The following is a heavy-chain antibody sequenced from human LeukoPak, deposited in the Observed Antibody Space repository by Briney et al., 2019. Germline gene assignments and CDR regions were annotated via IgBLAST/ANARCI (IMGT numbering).Heavy chain of an antibody. CDR1: GGSFSGYN. CDR2: IYFSGTT. J-gene: IGHJ3*01. V-gene: IGHV4-34*01. CDR3: ARHAWGLNAFDV. Sequence: RTSETLSLTCAVYGGSFSGYNWGWLRQPPGKGPEWIGNIYFSGTTYYNPSLKSRVIISVDTSKSQFSLKLNSVTAADTAVYYCARHAWGLNAFDVWGRGTMVIVSS. D-gene: IGHD3-16*01.